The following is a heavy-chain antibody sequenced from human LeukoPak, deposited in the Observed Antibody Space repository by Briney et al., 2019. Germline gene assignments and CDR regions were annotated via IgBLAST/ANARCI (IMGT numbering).Heavy chain of an antibody. V-gene: IGHV3-73*01. Sequence: PGGSLRLSCAASGFTFSGSAMHWVRQASGKGLEWVGRIRSKANSYATAYAASVKGRFTISRDDSKNTAYLQMNSLRAEDTAIYYCATYRQVQVPFECWGQGTLVTVSS. CDR2: IRSKANSYAT. CDR3: ATYRQVQVPFEC. J-gene: IGHJ4*02. CDR1: GFTFSGSA. D-gene: IGHD5-18*01.